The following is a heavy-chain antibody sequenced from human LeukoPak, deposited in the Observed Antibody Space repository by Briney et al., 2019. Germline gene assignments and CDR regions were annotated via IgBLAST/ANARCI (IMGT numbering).Heavy chain of an antibody. CDR3: ARFPTGFDY. Sequence: GGSLRLSCAASGFSVGNNYMSWVRQAPGKGLEWVSVIYSGGSTYYADSVKGRFTISRDNAKNSLHLQMNSLRGEDTAMYYCARFPTGFDYWGQGTPVTVSS. J-gene: IGHJ4*02. CDR1: GFSVGNNY. D-gene: IGHD4-17*01. CDR2: IYSGGST. V-gene: IGHV3-53*01.